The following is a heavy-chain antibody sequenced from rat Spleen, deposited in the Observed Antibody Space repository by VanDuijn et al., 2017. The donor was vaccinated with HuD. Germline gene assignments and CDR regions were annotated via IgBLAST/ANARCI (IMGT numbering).Heavy chain of an antibody. D-gene: IGHD5-1*01. V-gene: IGHV2-43*01. CDR2: RWTTGST. CDR1: GFSLTSYH. CDR3: ARAGRNWELAY. Sequence: QVQLKESGPGLVQPSQTLSLTCTVSGFSLTSYHVSWVRQPPGKGLEWMGVRWTTGSTVYNSLLTSRLTISRDTSKSQIFLKMNSLQTEDTATYYCARAGRNWELAYWGQGTLVTVSS. J-gene: IGHJ3*01.